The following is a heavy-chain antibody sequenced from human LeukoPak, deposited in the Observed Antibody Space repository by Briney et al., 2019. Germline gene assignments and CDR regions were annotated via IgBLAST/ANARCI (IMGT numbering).Heavy chain of an antibody. Sequence: GGSLRLSCVASGFTFSNCSMHWVRQAPGKGLEWVAVISYDGSNKYYADSVKGRFTISRDNSKNTLYLQMNSLRAEDTAVYYCARDLEDCSGGSCYSWFDPWGQGTLVTVSS. CDR3: ARDLEDCSGGSCYSWFDP. J-gene: IGHJ5*02. CDR2: ISYDGSNK. CDR1: GFTFSNCS. D-gene: IGHD2-15*01. V-gene: IGHV3-30-3*01.